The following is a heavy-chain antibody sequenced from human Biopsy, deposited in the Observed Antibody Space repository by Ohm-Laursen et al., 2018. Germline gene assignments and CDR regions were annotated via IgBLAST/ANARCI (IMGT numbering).Heavy chain of an antibody. J-gene: IGHJ2*01. CDR2: VFYTGST. D-gene: IGHD3-22*01. Sequence: SETLSLTCTVSGDSISSNYWSWIRQPPGKGLEWIGYVFYTGSTGYNPSLQSRVTISVDTSKNHFSLRLRSVTPADTAIYYCARDRGYYSDRTVPGYFDLWGRGTLVTVSS. CDR1: GDSISSNY. CDR3: ARDRGYYSDRTVPGYFDL. V-gene: IGHV4-59*01.